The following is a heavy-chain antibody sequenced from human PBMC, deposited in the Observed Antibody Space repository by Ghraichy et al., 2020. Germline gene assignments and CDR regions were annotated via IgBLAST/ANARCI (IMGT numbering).Heavy chain of an antibody. CDR3: ARGPLARYYYYYYGMDV. CDR1: GFTVSSNY. V-gene: IGHV3-53*01. J-gene: IGHJ6*02. CDR2: IYSGGST. Sequence: GGSLRLSCAASGFTVSSNYMSWVRQAPGKGLEWVSVIYSGGSTYYADSVKGRFTISRDNSKNTLYLQMNSLRAEDTAVYYCARGPLARYYYYYYGMDVWGQGTTVTVSS. D-gene: IGHD6-6*01.